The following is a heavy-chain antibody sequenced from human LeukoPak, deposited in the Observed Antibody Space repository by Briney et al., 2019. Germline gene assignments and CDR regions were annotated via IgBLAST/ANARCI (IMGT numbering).Heavy chain of an antibody. J-gene: IGHJ4*02. CDR2: ISDSGHKT. D-gene: IGHD3-10*01. CDR3: AKAEHITIVRGAPGDY. V-gene: IGHV3-23*01. Sequence: PGGSLRLSCAASGFTFSSYAMSWVRQAPGKGLEWVSGISDSGHKTYYADSVKGRFTISRDYSKNTLYLQMNSLRAEDTAVYYCAKAEHITIVRGAPGDYWGQGTLVTVSS. CDR1: GFTFSSYA.